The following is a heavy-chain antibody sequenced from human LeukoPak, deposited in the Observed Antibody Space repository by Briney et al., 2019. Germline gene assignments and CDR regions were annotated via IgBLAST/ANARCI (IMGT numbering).Heavy chain of an antibody. J-gene: IGHJ4*02. CDR3: AREGGSSGWYVGFDY. D-gene: IGHD6-19*01. Sequence: PSETLSLTCTVSGGSISSGTYCWSWTRQPAGKGLEWIGRINASGSINYNPSLKSRVTISVDTSKNQFSLKLSSVTAADTAVYYCAREGGSSGWYVGFDYWGQGTLVTVSS. CDR2: INASGSI. CDR1: GGSISSGTYC. V-gene: IGHV4-61*02.